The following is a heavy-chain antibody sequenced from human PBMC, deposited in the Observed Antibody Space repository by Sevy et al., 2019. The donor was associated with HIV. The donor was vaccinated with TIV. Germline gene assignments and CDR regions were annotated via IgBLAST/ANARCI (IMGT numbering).Heavy chain of an antibody. Sequence: ASVKVSCKASGYTFTSYGISWVRQAPGQGLEWMGWISAYNGNTNYAQTLQGRVTMTTDTSTSTANMELRSLRSDDTAVYYCARLRLRIAVAGDAEYFQHWGQGTLVTVSS. V-gene: IGHV1-18*01. CDR2: ISAYNGNT. CDR1: GYTFTSYG. CDR3: ARLRLRIAVAGDAEYFQH. J-gene: IGHJ1*01. D-gene: IGHD6-19*01.